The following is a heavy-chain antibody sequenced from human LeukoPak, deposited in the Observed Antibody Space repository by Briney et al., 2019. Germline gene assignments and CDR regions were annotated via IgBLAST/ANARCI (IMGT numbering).Heavy chain of an antibody. D-gene: IGHD3-10*01. CDR3: ARGGFGEPMDV. CDR1: GFTVSSNY. Sequence: GGSLRLSCAASGFTVSSNYMSWVRQAPGKGLEWVSVIYSGGSTYYADSVKGRFTTSRDNSKNTLYLQMNSLRAEDTAVYYCARGGFGEPMDVWGQGTTVTVSS. J-gene: IGHJ6*02. V-gene: IGHV3-53*01. CDR2: IYSGGST.